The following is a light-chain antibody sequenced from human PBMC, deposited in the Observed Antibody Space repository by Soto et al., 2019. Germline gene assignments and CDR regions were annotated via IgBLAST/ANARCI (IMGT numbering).Light chain of an antibody. Sequence: QMTQSPSSLSASVGDRVTITCRASQDISNYLAWYQQKPGGAPKLLIYEASTLQSGVPFRFSGSGSGADFTLTISSLQPEDVAIYYCQKYNDAPRTFGQGTRVEMK. V-gene: IGKV1-27*01. J-gene: IGKJ1*01. CDR1: QDISNY. CDR2: EAS. CDR3: QKYNDAPRT.